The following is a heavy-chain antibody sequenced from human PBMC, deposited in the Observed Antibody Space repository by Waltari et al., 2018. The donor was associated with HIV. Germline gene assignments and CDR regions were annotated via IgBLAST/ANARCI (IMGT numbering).Heavy chain of an antibody. V-gene: IGHV1-24*01. J-gene: IGHJ5*02. CDR3: ATAFNPITMVRGGPGWFDP. CDR2: FDPEDGET. CDR1: GYTLTELS. Sequence: QVQLVQSGAEVKKPGASVKVSCKVSGYTLTELSMHWVRQAPGKGPEWMGGFDPEDGETIYAQKFQGRVTMTEDTSTDTAYMELSSLRSEDTAVYHCATAFNPITMVRGGPGWFDPWGHGTLVTVSS. D-gene: IGHD3-10*01.